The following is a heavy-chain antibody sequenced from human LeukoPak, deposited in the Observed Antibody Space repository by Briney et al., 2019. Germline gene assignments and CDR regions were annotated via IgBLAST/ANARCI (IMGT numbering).Heavy chain of an antibody. V-gene: IGHV3-21*01. CDR3: AIGPKASSSSHDFDY. J-gene: IGHJ4*02. CDR1: GFTFSSYS. Sequence: GGSLRLSCAASGFTFSSYSMNWVRQAPGKGLEWVSSISSSSSYIYYADSVKGRFTISRDNAKNSLYLQMNSLRAEDTAVYYCAIGPKASSSSHDFDYWGQGTLVTVSS. D-gene: IGHD6-6*01. CDR2: ISSSSSYI.